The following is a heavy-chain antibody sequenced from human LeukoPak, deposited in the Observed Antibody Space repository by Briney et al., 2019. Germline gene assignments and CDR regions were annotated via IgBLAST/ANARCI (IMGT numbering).Heavy chain of an antibody. V-gene: IGHV3-48*02. Sequence: GGSLRLSCAASGFIFSRYSMNWVRQAPGKGLEWVSYISSSSSTIYYADPVKGRFTISRDNAKNSLYLQMNSLRDEDTAVYYCAREDYGGNSFDYWGQGTLVTVSS. J-gene: IGHJ4*02. CDR3: AREDYGGNSFDY. CDR2: ISSSSSTI. D-gene: IGHD4-23*01. CDR1: GFIFSRYS.